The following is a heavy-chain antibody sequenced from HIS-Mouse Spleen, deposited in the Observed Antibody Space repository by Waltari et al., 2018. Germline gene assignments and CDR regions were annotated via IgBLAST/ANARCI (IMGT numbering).Heavy chain of an antibody. CDR3: ARDFHDFWSGYYGGDKKHDAFDI. Sequence: QVQLQESGPGLVKPSETLSLTCTVSGGSISSYYWSWIRQPAGKGLEWIGRIYTSGSTNDNPSLKSGVAMSVDTSKNQFSLKLSSVTAADTAVYYCARDFHDFWSGYYGGDKKHDAFDIWGQGTMVTVSS. CDR1: GGSISSYY. J-gene: IGHJ3*02. D-gene: IGHD3-3*01. V-gene: IGHV4-4*07. CDR2: IYTSGST.